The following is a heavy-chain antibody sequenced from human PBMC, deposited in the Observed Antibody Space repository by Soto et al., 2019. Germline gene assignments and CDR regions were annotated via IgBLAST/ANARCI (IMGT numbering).Heavy chain of an antibody. CDR1: GGTFSSYA. CDR3: ARADYYDRGGLNWSAP. J-gene: IGHJ5*02. CDR2: IIPIFGTA. Sequence: QVQLVQSGAEVKKPGSSVKVSCKASGGTFSSYAISWVRQAPGQGLEWMGGIIPIFGTANYAQKFQGRVTITADESRGTPYRELSSLRSEDTAVYSGARADYYDRGGLNWSAPGGKGPLVTFPS. D-gene: IGHD3-22*01. V-gene: IGHV1-69*01.